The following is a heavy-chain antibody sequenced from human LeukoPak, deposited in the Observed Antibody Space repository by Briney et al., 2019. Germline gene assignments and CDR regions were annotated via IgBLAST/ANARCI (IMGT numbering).Heavy chain of an antibody. D-gene: IGHD3-3*01. CDR2: ISSNGGST. J-gene: IGHJ4*02. CDR1: GFTFSSYA. CDR3: AKWADFWSGYSFYYFDY. Sequence: PGGSLRLSCSASGFTFSSYAMHWVRQAPGKGLEYVSAISSNGGSTYYADSVKGRFTISRDNSKNTLYLQMNRLRAEDTAVYFCAKWADFWSGYSFYYFDYWGQGTLVTVSS. V-gene: IGHV3-64*04.